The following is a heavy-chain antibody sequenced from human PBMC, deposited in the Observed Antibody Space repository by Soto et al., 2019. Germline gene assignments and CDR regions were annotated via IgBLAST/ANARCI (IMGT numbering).Heavy chain of an antibody. CDR2: IIPIFGTA. J-gene: IGHJ4*02. D-gene: IGHD2-15*01. Sequence: SVKVSCKASGGTFSSYAISWVRQAPGQGLEWVGGIIPIFGTANYAQKFQGRVTITADESTSTAYMELSSLRAEDTAVYYCANTWQTGRGYFDYWGQGTLVTVSA. V-gene: IGHV1-69*13. CDR3: ANTWQTGRGYFDY. CDR1: GGTFSSYA.